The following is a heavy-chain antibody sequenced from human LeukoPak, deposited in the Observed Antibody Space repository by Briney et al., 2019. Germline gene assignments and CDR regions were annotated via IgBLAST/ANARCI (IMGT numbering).Heavy chain of an antibody. CDR1: GGTFSSYA. D-gene: IGHD3-10*01. V-gene: IGHV1-69*06. CDR2: IIPIFGTA. J-gene: IGHJ2*01. Sequence: SVKVSCKASGGTFSSYAISWVRQAPGQGLEWMGGIIPIFGTANYAQKFQGRVTITADKSTSTAYMELSSLRSEDTAVYYCARVGGLGWPNPGMGYFDLWGRGTLVTVSS. CDR3: ARVGGLGWPNPGMGYFDL.